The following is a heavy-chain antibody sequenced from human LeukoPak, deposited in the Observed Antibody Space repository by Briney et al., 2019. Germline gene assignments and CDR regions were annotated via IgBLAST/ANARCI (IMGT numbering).Heavy chain of an antibody. V-gene: IGHV3-66*01. D-gene: IGHD2-2*01. CDR1: GFTVISNY. CDR2: IYSDDST. CDR3: AQGYCGSTSCYLDY. Sequence: TGGSLRLSCAASGFTVISNYMNWVRQAPGKGLEWVSVIYSDDSTYYADSVKGRFSISRDNSNNTLYLQVNSLRAEDTAVYYCAQGYCGSTSCYLDYWGQGILVTVSS. J-gene: IGHJ4*02.